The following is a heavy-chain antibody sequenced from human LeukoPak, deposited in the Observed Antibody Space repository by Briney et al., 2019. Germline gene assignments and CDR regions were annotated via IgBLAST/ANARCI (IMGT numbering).Heavy chain of an antibody. Sequence: ASVKVSCKASGYTFTGYDMHWVRQVPGQGLEWMGWINPNNGATKYAQKFQGRVTMTRDTSISTAYMELTRLRSDDTAVYYCARLREPIAVSEGKQYTYMDVWGRGTTVTVSS. CDR1: GYTFTGYD. CDR3: ARLREPIAVSEGKQYTYMDV. V-gene: IGHV1-2*02. D-gene: IGHD2-15*01. J-gene: IGHJ6*03. CDR2: INPNNGAT.